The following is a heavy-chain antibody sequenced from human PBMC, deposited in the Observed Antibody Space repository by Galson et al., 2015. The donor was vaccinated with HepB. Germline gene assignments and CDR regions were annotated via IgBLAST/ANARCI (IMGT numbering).Heavy chain of an antibody. D-gene: IGHD3-10*01. Sequence: SLRLSCAASGFTFSSYSMNWVRQAPGKGLEWVSSISSSSSYIYYADSVKGRFTISRDNAKNSLYLQMNSLRAEDTAVYYCARAIGSGSYFDYWGQGTLVTVSS. CDR1: GFTFSSYS. J-gene: IGHJ4*02. CDR3: ARAIGSGSYFDY. V-gene: IGHV3-21*01. CDR2: ISSSSSYI.